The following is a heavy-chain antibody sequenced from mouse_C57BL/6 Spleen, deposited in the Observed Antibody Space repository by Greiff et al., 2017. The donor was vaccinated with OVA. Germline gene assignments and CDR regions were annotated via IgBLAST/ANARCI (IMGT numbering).Heavy chain of an antibody. CDR3: GGKTDQASHFDD. Sequence: QVQLQQSGAELVKPGASVTISCKASGYAFTSYWMNWVKQRPGQGLEWIGQIYPGDGDTNYNGKFKGKATLTADKSSSTAYMQLRSLTSEDSAVYYCGGKTDQASHFDDWGQGTTLTVSS. CDR1: GYAFTSYW. J-gene: IGHJ2*01. CDR2: IYPGDGDT. V-gene: IGHV1-80*01. D-gene: IGHD3-2*02.